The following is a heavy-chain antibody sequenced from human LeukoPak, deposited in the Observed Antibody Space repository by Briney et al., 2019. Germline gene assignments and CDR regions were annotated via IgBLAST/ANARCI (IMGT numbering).Heavy chain of an antibody. D-gene: IGHD5-18*01. V-gene: IGHV1-46*03. CDR3: ASDKVPRRGYSYGYPGY. CDR1: GYTFTSYY. Sequence: ASVKVSCKASGYTFTSYYMHWVRQAPGQGLEWMGIINPSGGSTSYAQKSQGGVTMTRDTSTSTVYMELSSLRSEDTAVYYCASDKVPRRGYSYGYPGYWGQGTLVTVSS. CDR2: INPSGGST. J-gene: IGHJ4*02.